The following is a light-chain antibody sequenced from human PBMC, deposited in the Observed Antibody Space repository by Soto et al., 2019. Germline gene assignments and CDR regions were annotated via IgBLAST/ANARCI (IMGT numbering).Light chain of an antibody. CDR3: SSFTTSSTQV. CDR1: SSDVGGYNY. CDR2: DVS. Sequence: QSVLTQPASVSGSPGQSITISCTGTSSDVGGYNYVSWYQQYPGKAPKLMIYDVSNRPSGVSNRFSGSKSGNTASLTISGLQAEDEADYYCSSFTTSSTQVFGTGTKLTVL. V-gene: IGLV2-14*01. J-gene: IGLJ1*01.